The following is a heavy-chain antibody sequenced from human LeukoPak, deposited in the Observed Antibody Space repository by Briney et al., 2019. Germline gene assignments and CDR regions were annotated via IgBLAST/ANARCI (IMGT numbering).Heavy chain of an antibody. Sequence: PGGSLRLSCAASGFTFSSYAMSWVRQAPGKGLEWVSVIYSGGSTYYADSVKGRFTISRDNSKNTLYLQMNSLRAEDTAVYYCATPHSDSSGYFDYWGQGTLVTVSS. CDR1: GFTFSSYA. V-gene: IGHV3-53*01. J-gene: IGHJ4*02. CDR3: ATPHSDSSGYFDY. D-gene: IGHD3-22*01. CDR2: IYSGGST.